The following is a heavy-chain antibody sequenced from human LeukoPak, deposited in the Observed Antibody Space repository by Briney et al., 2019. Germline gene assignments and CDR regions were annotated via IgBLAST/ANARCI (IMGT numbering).Heavy chain of an antibody. CDR2: ISGRSTYI. CDR1: GFTFSSYT. D-gene: IGHD3-16*01. CDR3: ARDGNYGMYYDYVWGSLNWFDP. Sequence: GGSLRLSCSASGFTFSSYTMNWVRQAPGKGLEWVSSISGRSTYIFYADSVKGRFTISRDNANNSLYLQMNSLRDEDTAVYYCARDGNYGMYYDYVWGSLNWFDPWGREPWSPSPQ. J-gene: IGHJ5*02. V-gene: IGHV3-48*02.